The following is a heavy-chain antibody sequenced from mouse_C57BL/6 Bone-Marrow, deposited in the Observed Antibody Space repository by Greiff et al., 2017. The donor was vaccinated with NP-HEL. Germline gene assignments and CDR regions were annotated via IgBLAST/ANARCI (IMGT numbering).Heavy chain of an antibody. CDR3: ARLTGTDFDY. V-gene: IGHV7-3*01. J-gene: IGHJ2*01. Sequence: EVQVVESGGGLVQPGGSLSLSCAASGFTFTDYYMSWVRQPPGKALEWLGFIRNKANGYTTEYSASVKGRFTISRDNSQSILYLQMNALRAEDSATYYCARLTGTDFDYWGQGTTLTVSS. CDR1: GFTFTDYY. CDR2: IRNKANGYTT. D-gene: IGHD4-1*01.